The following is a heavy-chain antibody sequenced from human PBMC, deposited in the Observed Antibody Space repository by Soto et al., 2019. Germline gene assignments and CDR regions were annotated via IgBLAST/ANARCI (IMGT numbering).Heavy chain of an antibody. CDR2: IIPIFGTA. CDR1: GGTFSSYA. V-gene: IGHV1-69*01. D-gene: IGHD3-10*01. CDR3: ARDATMVRGVISALSWFVP. Sequence: QVQLVQSGAEVKKPGSSVKVSCKASGGTFSSYAISWVRQAPGQGLEWMGGIIPIFGTANYAQKFQGRVTITADESTSTAYMELSSLRSEDTAVYYCARDATMVRGVISALSWFVPWGQGTLVTVSS. J-gene: IGHJ5*02.